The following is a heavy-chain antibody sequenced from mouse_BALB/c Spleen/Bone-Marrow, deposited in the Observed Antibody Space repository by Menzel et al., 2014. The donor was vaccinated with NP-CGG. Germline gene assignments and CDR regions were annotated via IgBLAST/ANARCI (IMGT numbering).Heavy chain of an antibody. V-gene: IGHV2-6-7*01. CDR3: AREGNYFDY. J-gene: IGHJ2*01. CDR2: IWGDGIT. Sequence: VKLMESGPGLVAPSQSLSITCTVSGFSLTVYGVNWVRQPPRKGLEWLGMIWGDGITDYNSAFKSRLSISKDDSKSQVFLKMNSLQTDDTAKYYCAREGNYFDYWGQGTTLTVSS. CDR1: GFSLTVYG.